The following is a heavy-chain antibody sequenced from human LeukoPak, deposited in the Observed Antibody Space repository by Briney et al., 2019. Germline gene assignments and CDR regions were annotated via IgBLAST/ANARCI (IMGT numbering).Heavy chain of an antibody. D-gene: IGHD6-13*01. CDR1: GFTFSSYA. V-gene: IGHV3-23*01. J-gene: IGHJ4*02. Sequence: GGSLRLFCAASGFTFSSYAMSWVRQAPGKGLEWGSGFCGSGDSTRYADSVKGRLTISRDNSKITLNLQTNSLTAEYTAVYDCAKDQAAPVDYFDYWGQGTLVTASS. CDR3: AKDQAAPVDYFDY. CDR2: FCGSGDST.